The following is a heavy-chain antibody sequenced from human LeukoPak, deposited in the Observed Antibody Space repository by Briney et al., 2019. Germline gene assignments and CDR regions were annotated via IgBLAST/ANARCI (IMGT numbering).Heavy chain of an antibody. CDR2: IIPIFGTA. CDR1: GGTFSSYA. J-gene: IGHJ3*02. Sequence: SVKVSCKASGGTFSSYAISWVRQAPGQGLEWMGRIIPIFGTANYAQKFQGRVTITTDESTSTAYMELSSLRSEDTAVYYCARDYPPTAMFDAFDIWGQGTMLTVSS. V-gene: IGHV1-69*05. CDR3: ARDYPPTAMFDAFDI. D-gene: IGHD5-18*01.